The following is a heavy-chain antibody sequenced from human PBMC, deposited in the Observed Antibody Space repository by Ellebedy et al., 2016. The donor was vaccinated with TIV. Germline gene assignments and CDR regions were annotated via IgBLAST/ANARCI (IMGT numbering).Heavy chain of an antibody. CDR2: ISAYNGNT. D-gene: IGHD6-19*01. Sequence: ASVKVSXKASGYTFTSHGISWVRQAPGQGLEWTGWISAYNGNTKYAQKFHDRVTMTTDTSTSTAYMELRRLRSDDTAVYYCARDLGITMAPYYFDYWGQGTLVTVSS. J-gene: IGHJ4*02. V-gene: IGHV1-18*01. CDR3: ARDLGITMAPYYFDY. CDR1: GYTFTSHG.